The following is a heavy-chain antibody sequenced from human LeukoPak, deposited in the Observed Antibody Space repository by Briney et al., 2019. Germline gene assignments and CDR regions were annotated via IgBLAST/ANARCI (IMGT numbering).Heavy chain of an antibody. CDR2: IGTAGDT. Sequence: GGSLRLSCAASGFTFSSYDMHWVRHATGKGLEWVSAIGTAGDTYYPGSVKGRFTISGENAKNSLYLQMNSLRAGDTAVYYCARDSIAARPDGGDYWGQGTLVTVSS. J-gene: IGHJ4*02. V-gene: IGHV3-13*01. D-gene: IGHD6-6*01. CDR3: ARDSIAARPDGGDY. CDR1: GFTFSSYD.